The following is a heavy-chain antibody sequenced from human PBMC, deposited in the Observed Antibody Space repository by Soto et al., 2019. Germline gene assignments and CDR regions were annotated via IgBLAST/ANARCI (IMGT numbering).Heavy chain of an antibody. V-gene: IGHV5-51*01. Sequence: PGEFLRIYSRGSGDSFTRYWIGWVRQMPGKGLEWMGIIYPGDSDTRYSPSFQGQVTISADKSISTAYLQWSSLKASDTAMYYCARFRTSSTSYYYYGMDVWGQGTTVTVYS. CDR2: IYPGDSDT. CDR1: GDSFTRYW. CDR3: ARFRTSSTSYYYYGMDV. D-gene: IGHD2-2*01. J-gene: IGHJ6*02.